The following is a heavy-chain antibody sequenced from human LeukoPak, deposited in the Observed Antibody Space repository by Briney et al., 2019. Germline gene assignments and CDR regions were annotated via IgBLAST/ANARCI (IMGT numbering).Heavy chain of an antibody. CDR3: ARGGTMIRGAY. Sequence: SETLSLTCTVSGYSVSSGYYWGWIRQPPGKGLEWIGSIHHSGSTYYNPSLKSRVTISLDTSKNQISLKLSSVTAADTAVYYCARGGTMIRGAYWGQGTLVTVSS. CDR1: GYSVSSGYY. V-gene: IGHV4-38-2*02. D-gene: IGHD3-10*01. J-gene: IGHJ4*02. CDR2: IHHSGST.